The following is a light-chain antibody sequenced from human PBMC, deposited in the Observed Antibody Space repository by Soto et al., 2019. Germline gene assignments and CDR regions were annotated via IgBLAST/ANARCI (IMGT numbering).Light chain of an antibody. CDR2: GAS. V-gene: IGKV3-20*01. CDR3: QQYASSTGT. CDR1: QSVTSNY. J-gene: IGKJ1*01. Sequence: IVLTQSPGTLSLSPGEGATLSCRASQSVTSNYLAWYQQKPGQAPRLLIYGASSRATGIPDRFSGSGSGTDFTLTISRLEPEDFAVYYCQQYASSTGTFGQGTKVEIK.